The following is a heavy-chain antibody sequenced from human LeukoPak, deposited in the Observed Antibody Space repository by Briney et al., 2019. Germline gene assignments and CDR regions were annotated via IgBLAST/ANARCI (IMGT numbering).Heavy chain of an antibody. CDR3: ARDGVSSWYRPYYYMDV. CDR2: INPNNGGT. J-gene: IGHJ6*03. CDR1: GYTFTGYY. V-gene: IGHV1-2*02. D-gene: IGHD6-13*01. Sequence: GASVKVSCKASGYTFTGYYMHWVRQAPGQGLEWMGWINPNNGGTNYAQKFQGRVTMTRDTSISTAYMELSRLRSDDTAVYYCARDGVSSWYRPYYYMDVWGKGTTVTVSS.